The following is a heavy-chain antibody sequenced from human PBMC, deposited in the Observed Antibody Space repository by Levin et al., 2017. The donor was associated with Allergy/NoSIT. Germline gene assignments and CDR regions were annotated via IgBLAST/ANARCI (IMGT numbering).Heavy chain of an antibody. CDR3: GGPREYYYYYGMDV. Sequence: GGSLRLSCKASGGTFSSYIISWVRQAPGQGLEWMGRIIPILGIANYAQKFQGRVTITADKSTSTAYMELSSLRSEDTAVYYCGGPREYYYYYGMDVWGQGTTVTVSS. V-gene: IGHV1-69*02. CDR2: IIPILGIA. J-gene: IGHJ6*02. CDR1: GGTFSSYI. D-gene: IGHD3-16*01.